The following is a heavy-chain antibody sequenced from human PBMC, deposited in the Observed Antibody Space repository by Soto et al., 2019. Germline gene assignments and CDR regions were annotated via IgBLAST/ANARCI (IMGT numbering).Heavy chain of an antibody. V-gene: IGHV3-23*01. CDR1: GFTFSSYA. D-gene: IGHD3-3*01. CDR3: AKAKDATIFGGVTPVTFAP. J-gene: IGHJ5*02. CDR2: ISGSGGST. Sequence: GGSLRLSCAASGFTFSSYAMSWVRQAPGKGLEWVSAISGSGGSTYYADSVKGRFTISRDNSKNTLYLQMNSLRAEDTAVTYWAKAKDATIFGGVTPVTFAPGGKGTLVTVSS.